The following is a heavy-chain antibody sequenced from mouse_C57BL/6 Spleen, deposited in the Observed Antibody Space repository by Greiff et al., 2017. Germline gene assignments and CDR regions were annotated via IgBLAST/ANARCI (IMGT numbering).Heavy chain of an antibody. J-gene: IGHJ3*01. CDR3: AGFCYGCSWFAY. CDR2: ILPGSGSP. Sequence: QVQLKESGAELMKPGASVKLSCKATGYTFTGYWIEWVKQRPGHGLEWIGEILPGSGSPNYNKKFKGKATFTADTSSNTAYRQLSSLTTEAAAIYCCAGFCYGCSWFAYWGQGTLVTVSA. CDR1: GYTFTGYW. V-gene: IGHV1-9*01. D-gene: IGHD2-2*01.